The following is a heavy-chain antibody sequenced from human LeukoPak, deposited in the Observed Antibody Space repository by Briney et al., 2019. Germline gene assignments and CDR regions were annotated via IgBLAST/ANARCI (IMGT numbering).Heavy chain of an antibody. CDR3: ARGANYYDSSGYPHDAFDI. J-gene: IGHJ3*02. CDR2: IYYSGST. D-gene: IGHD3-22*01. V-gene: IGHV4-31*03. CDR1: GGSISSGGYY. Sequence: SETLSLTCTVSGGSISSGGYYWSWVRQHPGKGLEWIGCIYYSGSTYYNPSLKSRVTISVGTSKNQFSLKLSSVTAADTAVYYCARGANYYDSSGYPHDAFDIWGQGTMVTVSS.